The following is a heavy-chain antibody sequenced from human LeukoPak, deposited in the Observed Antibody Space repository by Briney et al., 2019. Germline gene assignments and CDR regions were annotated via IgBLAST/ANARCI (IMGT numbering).Heavy chain of an antibody. CDR3: ATNTYYYDRSGSKDAFDI. D-gene: IGHD3-22*01. V-gene: IGHV1-69*04. Sequence: SVKVSCKASGGTFSNYAIIWVRQAPGQGLEWMGRIIPIPGIVNYAQKLQGRVTITADKSTSTGYMELSSLRSEDTAVYYCATNTYYYDRSGSKDAFDIWGQGTMVTVSS. CDR1: GGTFSNYA. CDR2: IIPIPGIV. J-gene: IGHJ3*02.